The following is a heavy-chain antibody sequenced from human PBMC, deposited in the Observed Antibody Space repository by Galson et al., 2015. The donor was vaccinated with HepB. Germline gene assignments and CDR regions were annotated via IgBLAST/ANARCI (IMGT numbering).Heavy chain of an antibody. CDR1: GYTFTGYY. CDR3: ARAFGLGELTRDY. CDR2: INPNSGGT. D-gene: IGHD3-16*01. J-gene: IGHJ4*02. Sequence: SVKVSCKASGYTFTGYYMHWVRQAPGQGLEWMGRINPNSGGTNYAQKFQGRVTMTRDTSISTAYMELSRLRSDDTAVYYCARAFGLGELTRDYWGQGTLVTVSS. V-gene: IGHV1-2*06.